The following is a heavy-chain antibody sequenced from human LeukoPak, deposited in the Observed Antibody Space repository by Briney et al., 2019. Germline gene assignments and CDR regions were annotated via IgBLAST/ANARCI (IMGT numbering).Heavy chain of an antibody. CDR3: ARATTVERVSYYYYGMDV. CDR1: GYTFTSYA. V-gene: IGHV1-69*13. D-gene: IGHD4-11*01. Sequence: SVKVSCKASGYTFTSYAMNWVRQAPGQGLEWMGGIIPIFGTANYAQKFQGRVTITADESTSTAYMELSSLRSEDTAVYYCARATTVERVSYYYYGMDVWGQGTTVTVSS. CDR2: IIPIFGTA. J-gene: IGHJ6*02.